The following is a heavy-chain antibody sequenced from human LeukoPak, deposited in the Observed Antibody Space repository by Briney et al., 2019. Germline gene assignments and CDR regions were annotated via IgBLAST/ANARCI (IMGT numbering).Heavy chain of an antibody. V-gene: IGHV3-23*01. D-gene: IGHD1-1*01. Sequence: HAGGPLRLSCAASGFSFSSFDMTWVRQAPGKGVEWVSTIRSNGATAYNADSVKGRFTISRDNSKNTVYLQMNSLRVEDTAIYYCARGQEFDDGVFDSWGQGTLVTVSS. CDR3: ARGQEFDDGVFDS. J-gene: IGHJ4*02. CDR1: GFSFSSFD. CDR2: IRSNGATA.